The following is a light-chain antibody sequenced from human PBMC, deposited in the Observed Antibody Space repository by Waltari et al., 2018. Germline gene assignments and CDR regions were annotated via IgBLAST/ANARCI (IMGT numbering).Light chain of an antibody. CDR3: QQYGTSPRA. J-gene: IGKJ1*01. CDR2: STS. V-gene: IGKV3-20*01. Sequence: DIVLTQSPGTLSLSPGERDTLSCRASQSVDHKYLAWFQQSPGQAPRLLIYSTSTRATGIPDRFSGSGSGTDFTLTIRRLEPEDFGVYYCQQYGTSPRAFGQGTKV. CDR1: QSVDHKY.